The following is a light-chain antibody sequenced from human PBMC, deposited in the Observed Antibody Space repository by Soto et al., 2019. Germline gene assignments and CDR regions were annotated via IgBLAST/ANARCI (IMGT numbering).Light chain of an antibody. CDR2: ANI. CDR3: QSYDNSLSGWV. J-gene: IGLJ2*01. V-gene: IGLV1-40*01. CDR1: TANIGSGYD. Sequence: QSVLTQPPSVSGAPGQGVTISCTGSTANIGSGYDVHWYQQVPGLAPKLLIYANINRPSGVPDRFSGSKSGTSASLASTGLQAEDEADYYCQSYDNSLSGWVFGGGTKLTVL.